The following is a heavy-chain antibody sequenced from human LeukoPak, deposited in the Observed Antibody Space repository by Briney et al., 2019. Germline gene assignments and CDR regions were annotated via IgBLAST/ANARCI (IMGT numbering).Heavy chain of an antibody. D-gene: IGHD3-3*01. Sequence: ASVEVSCKASGYTFTSYAMHWVRQAPGQRLEWMGWINAGNGNTKYSQKFQGRVTITRDTSASTAYMELSSLRSEDTAVYYCARASWSGYYFDYWGQGTLVTVSS. J-gene: IGHJ4*02. CDR2: INAGNGNT. CDR3: ARASWSGYYFDY. CDR1: GYTFTSYA. V-gene: IGHV1-3*01.